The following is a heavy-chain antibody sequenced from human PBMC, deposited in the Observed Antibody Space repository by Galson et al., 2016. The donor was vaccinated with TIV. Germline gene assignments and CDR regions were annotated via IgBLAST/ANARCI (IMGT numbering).Heavy chain of an antibody. CDR1: GDSFSSHT. V-gene: IGHV1-69*02. D-gene: IGHD3-3*01. J-gene: IGHJ6*03. CDR3: ARGGWSGDPGDYHYFYMDV. Sequence: SVKVSCKASGDSFSSHTISWLRQAPGQGLEWMGRIIPMINIAKYAQKFQGRVTITADKSTSTAYMELSSLRSEDTAVYYCARGGWSGDPGDYHYFYMDVWGKGTAVTVSS. CDR2: IIPMINIA.